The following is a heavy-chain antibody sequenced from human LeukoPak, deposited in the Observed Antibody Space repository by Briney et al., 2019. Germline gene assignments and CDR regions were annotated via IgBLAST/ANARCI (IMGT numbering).Heavy chain of an antibody. Sequence: ASVKVSCKVSGYTLTELSMHWVRQAPGKGLERMGGFDPEDGETIYAQKFQGRVTMTEDHSTDTDYMELSSLRSEDTAVYYCATDLPGITMVRGVIIPPMDVWGKGTTVTISS. D-gene: IGHD3-10*01. J-gene: IGHJ6*03. CDR1: GYTLTELS. CDR2: FDPEDGET. CDR3: ATDLPGITMVRGVIIPPMDV. V-gene: IGHV1-24*01.